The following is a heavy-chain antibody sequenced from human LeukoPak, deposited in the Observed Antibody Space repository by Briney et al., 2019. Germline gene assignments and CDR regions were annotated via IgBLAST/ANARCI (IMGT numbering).Heavy chain of an antibody. V-gene: IGHV3-11*03. J-gene: IGHJ6*02. CDR1: GFTFSDYY. CDR2: ISSSSSYT. Sequence: PGGSLRLSCAASGFTFSDYYMSWIRQAPGKGLEWVSYISSSSSYTNYADSVKGRFTISRDSAKNSLYLQVNSLRAEDTAVYYCASGGLLDYYGMDVWGQGTTVTVSS. D-gene: IGHD2-8*02. CDR3: ASGGLLDYYGMDV.